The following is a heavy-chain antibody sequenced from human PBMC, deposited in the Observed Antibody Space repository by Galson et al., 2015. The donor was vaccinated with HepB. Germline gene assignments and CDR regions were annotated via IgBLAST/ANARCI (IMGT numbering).Heavy chain of an antibody. V-gene: IGHV3-23*01. D-gene: IGHD5-12*01. CDR2: ITGSGGNI. CDR3: AKDGYIVATQIYGMDV. J-gene: IGHJ6*02. Sequence: SLRLSCAASGFTFSSYAMSWVRQAPGKGLEWVSGITGSGGNIYYADSVRGRFTIPRDNSKTTLYLQMNSLRAEDTAVYYCAKDGYIVATQIYGMDVWGQGTTVTVSS. CDR1: GFTFSSYA.